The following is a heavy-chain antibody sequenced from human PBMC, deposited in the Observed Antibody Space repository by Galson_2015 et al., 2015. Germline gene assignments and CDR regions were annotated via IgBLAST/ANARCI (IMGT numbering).Heavy chain of an antibody. V-gene: IGHV3-33*01. CDR1: GFTFSSYG. D-gene: IGHD5-12*01. CDR2: IWYDGSNK. Sequence: SLRLSCAASGFTFSSYGMHWVRQAPGKGLEWVAVIWYDGSNKYYADSVKGRFTISRDNSKNTLYLQMNSLRAEDTAVHYCARGIVATMNAFDIWGQGTMVTVSS. J-gene: IGHJ3*02. CDR3: ARGIVATMNAFDI.